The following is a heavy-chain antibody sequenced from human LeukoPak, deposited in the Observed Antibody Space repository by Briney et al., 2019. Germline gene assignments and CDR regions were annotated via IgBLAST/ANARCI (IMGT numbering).Heavy chain of an antibody. V-gene: IGHV3-48*04. CDR1: GFTFSSYA. CDR2: ISSSGSTI. D-gene: IGHD6-13*01. CDR3: ARKSSSWYLTDY. Sequence: QPGGSLRLSCAASGFTFSSYAMTWIRQTPGKGLEWVSYISSSGSTIYYIDSVKGRFTISRDNANNSLYLVMNSLRAEDTAVYYCARKSSSWYLTDYWGQGTLVTVSS. J-gene: IGHJ4*02.